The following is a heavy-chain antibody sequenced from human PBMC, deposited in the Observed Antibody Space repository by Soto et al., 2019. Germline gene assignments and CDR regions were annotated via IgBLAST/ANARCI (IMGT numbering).Heavy chain of an antibody. Sequence: SQTLSLTCVISGDSVSSISASWNWIRQSPSRGPGWLGRTYYRSKWTNDYAVSVKSRITINPDTSKNQFSLQLSSVTPEDTAMYYCVRGYSSSFDYWGQGTLVTVSS. D-gene: IGHD2-15*01. CDR2: TYYRSKWTN. J-gene: IGHJ4*02. V-gene: IGHV6-1*01. CDR3: VRGYSSSFDY. CDR1: GDSVSSISAS.